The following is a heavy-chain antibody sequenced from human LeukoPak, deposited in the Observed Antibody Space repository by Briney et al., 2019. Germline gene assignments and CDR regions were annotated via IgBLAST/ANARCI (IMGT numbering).Heavy chain of an antibody. Sequence: ASVKVSCKASGYTFTGYYMHWVRQAPGQGLEWMGWINPNSGGTNYAQKFQGRVTMTRDTSISTAYMELSRLRSDDTAVYYCARDQSISSGWYWDFQHWGQGTLVTVSS. D-gene: IGHD6-13*01. CDR1: GYTFTGYY. CDR2: INPNSGGT. CDR3: ARDQSISSGWYWDFQH. J-gene: IGHJ1*01. V-gene: IGHV1-2*02.